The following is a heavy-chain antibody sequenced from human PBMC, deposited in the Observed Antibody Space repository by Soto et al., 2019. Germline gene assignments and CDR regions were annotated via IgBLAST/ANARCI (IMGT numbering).Heavy chain of an antibody. J-gene: IGHJ6*02. D-gene: IGHD6-13*01. CDR3: TREAQEGIAAAGTSGNNYYYGMDV. CDR1: GFTFGDYA. CDR2: IRSKAYGGTT. Sequence: HPGGSLRLSCTASGFTFGDYAMSWVRQAPGKGLEWVGFIRSKAYGGTTEYAASVKGRFTISRDDSKSIAYLQMNSLKTEDTAVYYCTREAQEGIAAAGTSGNNYYYGMDVWGQGTTVTVSS. V-gene: IGHV3-49*04.